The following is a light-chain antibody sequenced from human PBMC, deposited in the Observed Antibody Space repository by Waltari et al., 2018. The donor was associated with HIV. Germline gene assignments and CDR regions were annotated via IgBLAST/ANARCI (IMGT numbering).Light chain of an antibody. J-gene: IGLJ2*01. CDR2: EVT. CDR3: CSYAGSSTLL. V-gene: IGLV2-23*02. CDR1: SNDVGSYNL. Sequence: QSALTQPASVSGSPGQLITISCTGTSNDVGSYNLVSWYQHHPGKAPKLLIFEVTKRPSGVSNRFSASKSGNTASLTISGLQAEDEADYYCCSYAGSSTLLFGGGTKLSVL.